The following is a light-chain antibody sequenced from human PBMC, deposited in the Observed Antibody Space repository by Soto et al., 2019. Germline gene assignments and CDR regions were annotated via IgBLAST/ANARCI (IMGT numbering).Light chain of an antibody. CDR3: QQYDILLS. CDR1: QDITNF. Sequence: DIQMTQSPSSLSASVGDRVTITCQASQDITNFLNWYQQRPGKAPKLLISNASNLQTGVPSRFNGSGSGTHFTFTISSLQPEDFATYYCQQYDILLSFGGGTKVDIK. CDR2: NAS. V-gene: IGKV1-33*01. J-gene: IGKJ4*01.